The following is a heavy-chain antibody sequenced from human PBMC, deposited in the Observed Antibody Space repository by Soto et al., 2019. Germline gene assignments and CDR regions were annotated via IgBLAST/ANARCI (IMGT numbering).Heavy chain of an antibody. Sequence: PSETLSLTCTVSGGSISSYYWSWIRQPPGKGLEWIGYIYYSGSTNYNPSLKSRVTISVDTSKNQFSLKLSSVTAADTAVYYCARMPYDFWSDYYVNTTGVSKKYYYYYYMDVWGKGTTVTVSS. J-gene: IGHJ6*03. D-gene: IGHD3-3*01. CDR3: ARMPYDFWSDYYVNTTGVSKKYYYYYYMDV. V-gene: IGHV4-59*01. CDR2: IYYSGST. CDR1: GGSISSYY.